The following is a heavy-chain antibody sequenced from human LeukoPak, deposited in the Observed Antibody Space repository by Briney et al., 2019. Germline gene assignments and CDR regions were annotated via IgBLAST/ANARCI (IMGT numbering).Heavy chain of an antibody. J-gene: IGHJ5*02. V-gene: IGHV7-4-1*02. CDR1: GYTFTSYA. CDR3: ARDKGRDSSGPNWFDP. Sequence: ASVKVSCNASGYTFTSYAMNWVRQAPGHGLEWMGWINTNTGNPTYAQGFTGRFVFSLDTSVGTAYLQISSLKAEDTAVYYCARDKGRDSSGPNWFDPWGQGTLVTVPS. CDR2: INTNTGNP. D-gene: IGHD6-19*01.